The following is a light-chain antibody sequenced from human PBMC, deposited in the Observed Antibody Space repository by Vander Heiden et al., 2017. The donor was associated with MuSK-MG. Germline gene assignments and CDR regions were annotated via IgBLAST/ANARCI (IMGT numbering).Light chain of an antibody. CDR3: RQHNNYPFT. CDR1: QGITSD. CDR2: GAS. V-gene: IGKV1-17*01. Sequence: DIQMTQSPSSLSASVGDRVTITCRASQGITSDLGWFQQKPGKAPRRLIYGASNLHSGVPSRFSGSGSGTEFTLTISSLQPEDSATYYCRQHNNYPFTFGQGTNLEI. J-gene: IGKJ2*01.